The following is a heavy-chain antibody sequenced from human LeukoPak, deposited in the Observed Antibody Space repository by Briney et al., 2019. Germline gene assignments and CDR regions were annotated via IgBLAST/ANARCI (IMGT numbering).Heavy chain of an antibody. CDR2: LTTSGSTK. CDR3: ARDLMGIAYRGAFYY. CDR1: GFTFSNYE. J-gene: IGHJ4*02. V-gene: IGHV3-48*03. D-gene: IGHD6-13*01. Sequence: QPGGSLRLSCATSGFTFSNYEMNWVRQAPGKGLEWISYLTTSGSTKYYADSVKGRFTISRDNAKNSLYLQMNSLRAEDTAVYYCARDLMGIAYRGAFYYWGQGTLVTVSS.